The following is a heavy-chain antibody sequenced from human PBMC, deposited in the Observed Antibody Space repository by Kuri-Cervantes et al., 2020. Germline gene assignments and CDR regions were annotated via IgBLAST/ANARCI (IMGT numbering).Heavy chain of an antibody. D-gene: IGHD5-18*01. J-gene: IGHJ4*02. CDR2: IGTAGDT. Sequence: GESLKISCAASGFTFSSYDMHWVRQATGKGLEWVSAIGTAGDTYYPGSVKGRFTISRDNAKNTLYLQMNSLRAEDTAVYYCARRTAMVNGFDYWGQGTLVTVSS. V-gene: IGHV3-13*01. CDR1: GFTFSSYD. CDR3: ARRTAMVNGFDY.